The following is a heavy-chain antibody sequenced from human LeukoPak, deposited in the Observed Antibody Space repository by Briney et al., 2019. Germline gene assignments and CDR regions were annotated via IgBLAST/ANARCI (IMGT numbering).Heavy chain of an antibody. Sequence: PSETLSLTCTVSGYSISSGYYWGWIRQPPGKGLECIGSIYYSGSTYYNPSLKSRVTISVDTSKNQFSLKLSFVTAADTAVYYCARIEYSSSCDYWGQGTLVTVSS. CDR2: IYYSGST. V-gene: IGHV4-38-2*02. D-gene: IGHD6-6*01. CDR3: ARIEYSSSCDY. J-gene: IGHJ4*02. CDR1: GYSISSGYY.